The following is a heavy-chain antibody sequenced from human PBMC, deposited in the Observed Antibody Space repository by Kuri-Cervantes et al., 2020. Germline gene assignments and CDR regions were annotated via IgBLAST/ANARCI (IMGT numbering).Heavy chain of an antibody. CDR2: IKQDGSDK. D-gene: IGHD6-6*01. CDR3: ASRGHSSSSPVDY. CDR1: GFTFSSYW. V-gene: IGHV3-7*03. J-gene: IGHJ4*02. Sequence: GGSLRLSCAASGFTFSSYWMSWVRQAPGKGLEWVANIKQDGSDKYYVDSVKGRFTISRDNAKNSLYLQMNSLRAEDTAVYYCASRGHSSSSPVDYWGQGTLVTVSS.